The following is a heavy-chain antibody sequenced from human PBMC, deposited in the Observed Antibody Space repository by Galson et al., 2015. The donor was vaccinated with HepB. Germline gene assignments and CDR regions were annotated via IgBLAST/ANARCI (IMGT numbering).Heavy chain of an antibody. J-gene: IGHJ3*02. CDR1: GFSLSTSGMC. CDR2: IDWDDDK. Sequence: ALVKPTQTLTLTCTFSGFSLSTSGMCVSWIRQPPGKALEWLARIDWDDDKYYSTSLKTRLTISKDTSKNQVVLTMTNMDPVDTATYYCARIQIDGSDPHAFDIWGQGTMVTVSS. V-gene: IGHV2-70*11. D-gene: IGHD3-10*01. CDR3: ARIQIDGSDPHAFDI.